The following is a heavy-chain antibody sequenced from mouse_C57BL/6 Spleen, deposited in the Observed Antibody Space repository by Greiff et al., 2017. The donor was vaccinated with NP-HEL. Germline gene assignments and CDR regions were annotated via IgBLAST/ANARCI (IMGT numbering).Heavy chain of an antibody. CDR3: ARGGDSSGPYYAMDY. J-gene: IGHJ4*01. Sequence: VQLQQPGAELVRPGSSVKLSCKASGYTFTSYWMHWVKQRPIQGLEWIGNIDPSDSETHYNQKFKDKATLTVDKSSSTAYMQLSSLTSEDSAVYCCARGGDSSGPYYAMDYWGQGTSVTVSS. D-gene: IGHD3-2*02. CDR1: GYTFTSYW. CDR2: IDPSDSET. V-gene: IGHV1-52*01.